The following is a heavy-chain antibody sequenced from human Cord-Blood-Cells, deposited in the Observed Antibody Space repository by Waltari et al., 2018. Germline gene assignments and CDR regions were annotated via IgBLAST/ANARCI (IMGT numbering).Heavy chain of an antibody. Sequence: QVQLVQPGAEGKKPGSSVKVACKVSGGTFSRYAISWVRQAPGQGLEWMGGIIPIFGTANYAQKFQGRVTITADESTSTAYMELSSLRSEDTAVYYCARAANWNAYYFDYWGQGTLVTVSS. CDR3: ARAANWNAYYFDY. J-gene: IGHJ4*02. CDR2: IIPIFGTA. D-gene: IGHD1-20*01. CDR1: GGTFSRYA. V-gene: IGHV1-69*01.